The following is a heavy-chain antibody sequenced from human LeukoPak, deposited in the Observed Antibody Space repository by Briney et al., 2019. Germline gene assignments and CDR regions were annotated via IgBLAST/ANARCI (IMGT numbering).Heavy chain of an antibody. CDR1: GGSISSGGYY. CDR3: ARVRQMVYAIDY. Sequence: PSETLSLTCTVSGGSISSGGYYWSWIRQHPGKGLEWIGYIYYSGSTYYNPSLKSRVTISVDTSKNQFSLKLSSVTAADTAVYYCARVRQMVYAIDYWGQGTLVTVSS. V-gene: IGHV4-31*03. J-gene: IGHJ4*02. CDR2: IYYSGST. D-gene: IGHD2-8*01.